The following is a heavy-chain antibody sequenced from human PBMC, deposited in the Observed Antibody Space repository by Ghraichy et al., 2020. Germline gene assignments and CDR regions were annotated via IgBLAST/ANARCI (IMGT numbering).Heavy chain of an antibody. CDR3: VKDAREYGDYISWFDP. CDR2: VYYSGGT. V-gene: IGHV4-59*01. Sequence: SETLSLTCTVSGGSLSGFYWSWIRQSPDKGLEWIGYVYYSGGTYYSPSLKSRVTISVDTSKNQFSLKLKSVTAADTAIYYCVKDAREYGDYISWFDPRGQGTLVTVSS. D-gene: IGHD4-17*01. CDR1: GGSLSGFY. J-gene: IGHJ5*02.